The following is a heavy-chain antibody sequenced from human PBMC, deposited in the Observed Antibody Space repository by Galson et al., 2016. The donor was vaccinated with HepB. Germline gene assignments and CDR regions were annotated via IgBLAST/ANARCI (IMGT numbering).Heavy chain of an antibody. V-gene: IGHV3-23*01. J-gene: IGHJ6*02. Sequence: SLRLSCAASGFTFSSDAMSWVRQAPEKGLEWVSGISASGAGTYYADSVKGRFTISRDNFKNTLYLQMSSLRGEDTAVYYCARGRGVDVWGQGTTVTVSS. CDR3: ARGRGVDV. CDR2: ISASGAGT. CDR1: GFTFSSDA.